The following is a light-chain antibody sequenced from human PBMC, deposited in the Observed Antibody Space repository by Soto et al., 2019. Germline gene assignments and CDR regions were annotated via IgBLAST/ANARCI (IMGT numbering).Light chain of an antibody. CDR2: DTS. J-gene: IGKJ2*01. V-gene: IGKV3-20*01. CDR3: QQYGRSPFT. CDR1: QGIGDT. Sequence: EIVMTQSPATLSVSPGEGATLSCRASQGIGDTLAWYQQKPGQTPRLLIYDTSIRATGVPARFSGSRSGTDFVLTISRLEPEDFAVYYCQQYGRSPFTFGQGTKLQIK.